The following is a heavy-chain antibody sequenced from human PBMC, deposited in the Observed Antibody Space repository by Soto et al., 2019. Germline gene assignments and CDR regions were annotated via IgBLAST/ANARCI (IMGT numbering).Heavy chain of an antibody. D-gene: IGHD2-8*01. CDR2: ISGSGDYT. CDR3: AHPRGFGVFDAYDI. V-gene: IGHV3-23*01. CDR1: VFTFSTYA. Sequence: GGSLRLSCAASVFTFSTYAMIWVRQAPGKGLEWVSAISGSGDYTYYTDSVKGRFAISRDNSMNTLYLQMSSLRIDDTAVYYCAHPRGFGVFDAYDIWGQGTMVTVSS. J-gene: IGHJ3*02.